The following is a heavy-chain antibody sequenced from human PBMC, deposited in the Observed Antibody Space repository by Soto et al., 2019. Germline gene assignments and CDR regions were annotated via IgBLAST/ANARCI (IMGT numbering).Heavy chain of an antibody. CDR2: TYYRSKWYN. J-gene: IGHJ4*02. D-gene: IGHD7-27*01. V-gene: IGHV6-1*01. CDR3: LREWGRPNRKPTPLAS. CDR1: GDSVSSDSAA. Sequence: SQTLSLTCAISGDSVSSDSAAWNWIRQSPSRGLEWLGRTYYRSKWYNDYAISVKSRINIKPDTSKNQFSLQLNSVTPEDTAVYYFLREWGRPNRKPTPLASWGQAPLVT.